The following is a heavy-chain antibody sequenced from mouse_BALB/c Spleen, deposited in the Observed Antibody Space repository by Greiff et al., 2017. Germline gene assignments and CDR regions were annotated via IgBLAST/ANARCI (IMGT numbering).Heavy chain of an antibody. CDR2: IDPANGNT. Sequence: VQLKESGAELVKPGASVKLSCTASGFNIKDTYMHWVKQRPEQGLEWIGRIDPANGNTKYDPKFQGKATITADTSSNTAYLQLSSLTSEDTAVYYCARWGGTHYYAMDYWGQGTSVTVSA. V-gene: IGHV14-3*02. D-gene: IGHD4-1*01. CDR1: GFNIKDTY. J-gene: IGHJ4*01. CDR3: ARWGGTHYYAMDY.